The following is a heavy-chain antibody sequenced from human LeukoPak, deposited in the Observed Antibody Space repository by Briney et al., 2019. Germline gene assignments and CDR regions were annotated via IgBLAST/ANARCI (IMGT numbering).Heavy chain of an antibody. CDR1: GGSFGSDG. J-gene: IGHJ4*02. CDR3: GKARSLTTAGTFDS. D-gene: IGHD3-10*01. Sequence: GASVKVSCKASGGSFGSDGVAWVRQAPGQGLEWMGRIIVFFGTAKYAQKFQGRVTITADTSTNTAYMELSHLRFEDTAVYFCGKARSLTTAGTFDSWGQEPFVTVSS. V-gene: IGHV1-69*06. CDR2: IIVFFGTA.